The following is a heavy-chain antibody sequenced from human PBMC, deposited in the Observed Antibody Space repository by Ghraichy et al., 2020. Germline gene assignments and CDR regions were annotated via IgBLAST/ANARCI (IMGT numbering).Heavy chain of an antibody. V-gene: IGHV1-2*02. CDR1: GYTFTGYY. CDR3: ASLAVVAATGDY. Sequence: ASVKVSCKASGYTFTGYYMHWVRQAPGQGLEWMGWINPNSGGTNYAQKFQGGVTMTRDTSISTAYMELSRLRSDDTAVYYCASLAVVAATGDYWGQGTLVTVSS. D-gene: IGHD2-15*01. J-gene: IGHJ4*02. CDR2: INPNSGGT.